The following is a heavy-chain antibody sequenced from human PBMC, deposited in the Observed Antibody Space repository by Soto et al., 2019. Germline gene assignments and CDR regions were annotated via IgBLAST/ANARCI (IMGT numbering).Heavy chain of an antibody. Sequence: QITLKESGPTLVKPTQTLTLTCTFSGFPRNTRAVGVAWIRQPPGKALEWLALISWDGEKRYSPSLKSRLTITKDTSENQVVLTMTNMDPVDTATYYCAPRRGDLLTGHYYFDYWGQGTLVTVSS. CDR1: GFPRNTRAVG. D-gene: IGHD3-9*01. V-gene: IGHV2-5*02. CDR2: ISWDGEK. J-gene: IGHJ4*02. CDR3: APRRGDLLTGHYYFDY.